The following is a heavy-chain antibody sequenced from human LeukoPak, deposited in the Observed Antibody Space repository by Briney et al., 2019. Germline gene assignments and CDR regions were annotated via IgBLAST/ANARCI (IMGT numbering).Heavy chain of an antibody. CDR2: ISAYNGNT. J-gene: IGHJ4*02. CDR1: GYTFTSYG. V-gene: IGHV1-18*01. D-gene: IGHD2-2*02. CDR3: AKAMAPYCSSTSCYRQDYFDY. Sequence: ASVKVSCKASGYTFTSYGISWVRQAPGQGLEWMGWISAYNGNTNYAQKLQGRVTMTTDTSTSTAYMELRSLRAEDTAVYYCAKAMAPYCSSTSCYRQDYFDYWGQGTLVTVSP.